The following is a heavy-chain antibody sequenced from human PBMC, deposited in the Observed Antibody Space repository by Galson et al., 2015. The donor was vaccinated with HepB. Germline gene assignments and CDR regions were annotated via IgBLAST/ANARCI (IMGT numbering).Heavy chain of an antibody. Sequence: SVKVSCKASGYTFTGYYMHWVRQAPGQGLEWMGWINPNSGGTNYAQKFQGRVTMTRDTSISTAYMELSRLRSDDTAVYYCARDAPDLYCSSTSCYGVFDPWGQGTLVTVSS. CDR1: GYTFTGYY. J-gene: IGHJ5*02. CDR3: ARDAPDLYCSSTSCYGVFDP. D-gene: IGHD2-2*01. V-gene: IGHV1-2*02. CDR2: INPNSGGT.